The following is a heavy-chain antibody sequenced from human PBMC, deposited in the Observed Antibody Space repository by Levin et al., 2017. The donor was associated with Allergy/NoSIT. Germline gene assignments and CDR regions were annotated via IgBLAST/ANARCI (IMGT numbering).Heavy chain of an antibody. Sequence: SETLSLTCTVSGGSISSSSYYWGWIRQPPGKGLEWVGTVYYSGITYSNSSLKSRLTISVDSSKNHFSLKLTPVTAEDTAVYYCARHVPRAGIKAAGWGMPFDYWGQGTLVTVSS. CDR1: GGSISSSSYY. D-gene: IGHD6-13*01. CDR2: VYYSGIT. CDR3: ARHVPRAGIKAAGWGMPFDY. V-gene: IGHV4-39*01. J-gene: IGHJ4*02.